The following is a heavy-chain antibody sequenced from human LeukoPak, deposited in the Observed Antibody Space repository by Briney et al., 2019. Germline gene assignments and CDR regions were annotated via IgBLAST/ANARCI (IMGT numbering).Heavy chain of an antibody. CDR2: IYYSGST. D-gene: IGHD3-22*01. J-gene: IGHJ4*02. V-gene: IGHV4-39*07. Sequence: PSETLSLTCTVSVGSISSSSYYWGWIRQPPGKGLEWIGSIYYSGSTYYNPSLKSRVTISVDTSNNQFSLKLSSVTAADTAVYYCARVYYDSSGYLNFDYWGQGTLVTVSS. CDR3: ARVYYDSSGYLNFDY. CDR1: VGSISSSSYY.